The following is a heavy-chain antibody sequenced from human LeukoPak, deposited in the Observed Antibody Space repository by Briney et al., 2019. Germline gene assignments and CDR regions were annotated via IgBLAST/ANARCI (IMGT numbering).Heavy chain of an antibody. CDR3: ARGVEPLAANTLAY. CDR1: GFTVITND. Sequence: GGSLRLSCAASGFTVITNDMTWVRQAPGKGLQWVSVLYSDGNTKYADSVQGRFTISRDNSKNTLYLEMNSLSPDDTAVYYCARGVEPLAANTLAYWGQGTPVTVSS. CDR2: LYSDGNT. D-gene: IGHD1-14*01. V-gene: IGHV3-53*01. J-gene: IGHJ4*02.